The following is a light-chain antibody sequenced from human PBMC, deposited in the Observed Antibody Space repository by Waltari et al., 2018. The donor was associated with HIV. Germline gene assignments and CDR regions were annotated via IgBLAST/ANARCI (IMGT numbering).Light chain of an antibody. V-gene: IGLV1-44*01. CDR3: ATWDDTMSVV. CDR1: PPNIGSNS. J-gene: IGLJ2*01. Sequence: QSPLTQTPSMSGAPGQRVNISCSGGPPNIGSNSVNWYRQLPGTAPNLLIYSNDQRPSSVPVRFSGSKSATSSFLVISGLQSDDEADYYCATWDDTMSVVFGGGTRLTVL. CDR2: SND.